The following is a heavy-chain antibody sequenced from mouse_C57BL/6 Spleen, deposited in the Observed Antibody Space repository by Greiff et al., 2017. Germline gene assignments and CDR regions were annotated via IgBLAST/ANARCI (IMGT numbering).Heavy chain of an antibody. CDR1: GYAFTNYL. CDR3: AREVYDWYFEV. V-gene: IGHV1-54*01. J-gene: IGHJ1*03. Sequence: VHLVESGAELVRPGTSVKVSCKASGYAFTNYLIEWVKQRPGQGLEWIGVINPGSGGTNYNEKFKGKATLTADKSSSTAYMQLSSLTSEDSAVYFCAREVYDWYFEVWGTGTTLTVSS. D-gene: IGHD2-14*01. CDR2: INPGSGGT.